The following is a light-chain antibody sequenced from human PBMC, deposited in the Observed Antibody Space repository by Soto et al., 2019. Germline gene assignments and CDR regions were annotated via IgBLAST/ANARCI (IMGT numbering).Light chain of an antibody. J-gene: IGKJ5*01. Sequence: EIVLTQSPGTLSLSTGEGATLSCRASQSLGSTYLAWYQQKPGQAPRLLIYGASNRATGIPDRFSGSGSGTDFTFTISRLEPEDFAVYYCQQYGSSPITFGQGTRLEIK. V-gene: IGKV3-20*01. CDR1: QSLGSTY. CDR3: QQYGSSPIT. CDR2: GAS.